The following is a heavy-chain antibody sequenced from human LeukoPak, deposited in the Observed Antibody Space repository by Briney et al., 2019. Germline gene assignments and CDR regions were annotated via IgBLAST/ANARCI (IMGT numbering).Heavy chain of an antibody. D-gene: IGHD3-16*01. CDR2: ISAYNGNT. CDR3: ARDMRQLAPRGTWCDP. J-gene: IGHJ5*02. V-gene: IGHV1-18*01. CDR1: GYTFTSYG. Sequence: GASVKVSCKASGYTFTSYGISWVRRAPGQGLEWMGWISAYNGNTDYAQNLQGRLTMTTDTSTSTAYMELRSLTSDDTAVYYCARDMRQLAPRGTWCDPWGQGTLVIVSS.